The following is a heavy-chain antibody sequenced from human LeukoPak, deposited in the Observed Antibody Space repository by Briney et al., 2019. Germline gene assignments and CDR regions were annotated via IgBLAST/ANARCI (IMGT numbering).Heavy chain of an antibody. CDR2: IYYSGST. CDR3: ARMMDYGSGPVVVGFDL. V-gene: IGHV4-39*07. D-gene: IGHD3-10*01. Sequence: PSETLSLTCTVSGGSISSSSYYWGWIRQPPGKGLEWIGSIYYSGSTYYNPSLKSRVTISVDTSKNQFSLKLSSVTAADTAVYYCARMMDYGSGPVVVGFDLWGRGTLVTVSS. CDR1: GGSISSSSYY. J-gene: IGHJ2*01.